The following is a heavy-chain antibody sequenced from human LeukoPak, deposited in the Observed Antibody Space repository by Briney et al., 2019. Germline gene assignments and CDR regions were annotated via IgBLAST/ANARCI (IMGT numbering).Heavy chain of an antibody. V-gene: IGHV3-9*01. J-gene: IGHJ4*02. D-gene: IGHD3-22*01. CDR3: GKDNYYDTTGYIDY. CDR1: GFTFDDYA. Sequence: GGSLRVSCAASGFTFDDYAMHWVRQAPGRGLEWVSGISWNSGNIAYADSVKGRFTISRDSAKRSLYLQMNSLRPEDTALYYCGKDNYYDTTGYIDYWGQGTLVTVSS. CDR2: ISWNSGNI.